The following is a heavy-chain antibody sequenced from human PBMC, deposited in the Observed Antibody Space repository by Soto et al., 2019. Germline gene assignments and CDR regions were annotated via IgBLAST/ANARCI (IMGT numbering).Heavy chain of an antibody. J-gene: IGHJ6*02. CDR1: GGSISSGGYY. D-gene: IGHD3-3*01. CDR2: IYYSGST. CDR3: ARMAFDFWSGYSHYYYGMDA. V-gene: IGHV4-31*03. Sequence: SETLSLTCTVSGGSISSGGYYWSWIRQHPGKGLEWIGYIYYSGSTYYNPSLKSRVTISVDTSKNQFSLKLSSVTAADTAAYYCARMAFDFWSGYSHYYYGMDAWGQGTTVTVSS.